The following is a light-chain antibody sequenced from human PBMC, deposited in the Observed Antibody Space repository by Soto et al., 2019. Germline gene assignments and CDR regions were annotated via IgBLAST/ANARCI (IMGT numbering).Light chain of an antibody. V-gene: IGLV2-8*01. CDR2: EVT. J-gene: IGLJ1*01. CDR3: SSYATGNNYV. Sequence: QSALTQPASVSGSPGQSITISCTGTSNDVGGYNYVSWYQQHLGKAPKLMIYEVTKRPSGVPDRFSGSKSGNTASLTVSGLQAEDEADYYCSSYATGNNYVFGTGTKLTVL. CDR1: SNDVGGYNY.